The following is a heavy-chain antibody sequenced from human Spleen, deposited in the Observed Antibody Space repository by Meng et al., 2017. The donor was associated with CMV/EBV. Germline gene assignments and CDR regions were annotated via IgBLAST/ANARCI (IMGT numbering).Heavy chain of an antibody. D-gene: IGHD1-26*01. CDR3: ARSGSYYGSFDD. Sequence: VQRVESGXGVVQPGRSLRLSCAASGFTFSSYAMHWVRQAPGKGLEWVAVISYYGSNKYYADSVKGRFTISRDNSKNTLYLQMNSLRAEDTAVYYCARSGSYYGSFDDWGQGTLVTVS. J-gene: IGHJ4*02. V-gene: IGHV3-30-3*01. CDR1: GFTFSSYA. CDR2: ISYYGSNK.